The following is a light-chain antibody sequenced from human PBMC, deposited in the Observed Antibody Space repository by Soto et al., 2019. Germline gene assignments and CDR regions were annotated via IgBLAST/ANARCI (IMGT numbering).Light chain of an antibody. Sequence: EIVLTQSPATLSLSPGERATLSCRASQSVTDNYSAWYQQKPGQAPRLVISGASSRTSGIPDRFSASGSGTDFTLTISRLEPEDFAVYYCQQYTRAPLTFGQGTKVEIK. CDR3: QQYTRAPLT. J-gene: IGKJ1*01. CDR1: QSVTDNY. V-gene: IGKV3-20*01. CDR2: GAS.